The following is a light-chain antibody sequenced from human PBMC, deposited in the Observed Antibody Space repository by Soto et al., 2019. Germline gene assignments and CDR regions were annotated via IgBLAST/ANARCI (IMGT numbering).Light chain of an antibody. V-gene: IGKV1-39*01. CDR1: QTISTY. CDR2: AAS. Sequence: DIQMTQAPSSLSASVGDRVTITCRASQTISTYLNWYQQRPGKAPKVLIYAASSLQSGVPSRFSGSGSGTEFTLTISGLQPEDVATYYGLQGCSSPLTSGGATRVEI. CDR3: LQGCSSPLT. J-gene: IGKJ4*01.